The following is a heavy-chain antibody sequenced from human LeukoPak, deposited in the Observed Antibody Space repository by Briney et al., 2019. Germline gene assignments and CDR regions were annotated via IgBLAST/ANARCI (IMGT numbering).Heavy chain of an antibody. J-gene: IGHJ4*02. CDR3: ARATPIAAANYVLDY. V-gene: IGHV3-33*01. CDR1: GFTFSSYG. D-gene: IGHD6-13*01. Sequence: GRFLRLSCAASGFTFSSYGMHWVRQAPGKGLEWVAVIWYDGSNKYYADSVKGRFTISRDNSKNTLYLQMNSLRAEDTAVYYCARATPIAAANYVLDYWGQGTLVTVSS. CDR2: IWYDGSNK.